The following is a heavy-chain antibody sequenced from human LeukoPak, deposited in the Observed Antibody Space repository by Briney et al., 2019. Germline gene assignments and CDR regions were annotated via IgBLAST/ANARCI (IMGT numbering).Heavy chain of an antibody. CDR2: ISAYNGNT. Sequence: ASVKVSCKASGYTFTSYYMHWVRQAPGQGLEWMGWISAYNGNTNYAQKLQGRVTMTTDTSTSTAYMELRSLRSDDTAVYYCARRGYYDSSGYSDYWGQGTLVTVSS. V-gene: IGHV1-18*04. J-gene: IGHJ4*02. CDR3: ARRGYYDSSGYSDY. CDR1: GYTFTSYY. D-gene: IGHD3-22*01.